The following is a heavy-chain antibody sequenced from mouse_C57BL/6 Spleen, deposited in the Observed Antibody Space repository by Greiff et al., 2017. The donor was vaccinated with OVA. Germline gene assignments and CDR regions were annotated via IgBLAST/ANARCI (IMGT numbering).Heavy chain of an antibody. V-gene: IGHV5-16*01. CDR1: GFTFSDYY. D-gene: IGHD2-12*01. CDR3: ARYYKGYYFDY. J-gene: IGHJ2*01. Sequence: DVMLVESEGGLVQPGSSMKLSCTASGFTFSDYYMAWVRQVPEKGLEWVANINYDGSSTYYLDSLKSRFIISRGNAKNILYLQMSSLKSEDTATYYCARYYKGYYFDYWGQGTTLTVSS. CDR2: INYDGSST.